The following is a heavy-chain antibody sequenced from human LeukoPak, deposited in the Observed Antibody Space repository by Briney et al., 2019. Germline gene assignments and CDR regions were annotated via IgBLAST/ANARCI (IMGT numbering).Heavy chain of an antibody. J-gene: IGHJ6*03. V-gene: IGHV5-51*01. CDR1: GYSFTSYW. CDR2: IYPGDSDT. CDR3: ARLGYGYGYDYDYYYDMDV. Sequence: GESLKISCKGSGYSFTSYWIGWVRQMPGKGLEWMGIIYPGDSDTSYTPSFQGQVTISADKSIIPAYLPWSCLKASDTAMYYCARLGYGYGYDYDYYYDMDVWGKGTTVTVSS. D-gene: IGHD5-18*01.